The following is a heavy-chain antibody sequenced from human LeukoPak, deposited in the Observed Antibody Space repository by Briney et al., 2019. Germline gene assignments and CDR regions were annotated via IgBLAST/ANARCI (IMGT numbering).Heavy chain of an antibody. CDR1: GFTFDDYA. J-gene: IGHJ4*02. D-gene: IGHD3-22*01. V-gene: IGHV3-9*01. CDR3: AKSDYYDSSGPFDY. CDR2: ISWNSGSI. Sequence: GGSLRLSCAASGFTFDDYAMHWVRQAPGKGLEWVSGISWNSGSIGYADSVEGRFTISRDNAKNSLYLQMNSLRAEDTALYYCAKSDYYDSSGPFDYWGQGTLVTVSS.